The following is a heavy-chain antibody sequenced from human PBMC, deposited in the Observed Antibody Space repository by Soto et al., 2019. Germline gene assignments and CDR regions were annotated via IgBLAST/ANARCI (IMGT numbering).Heavy chain of an antibody. CDR2: ISASGGST. CDR3: AKDLESSGYYLGVFDI. D-gene: IGHD3-22*01. V-gene: IGHV3-23*01. CDR1: GFTIGSYA. J-gene: IGHJ3*02. Sequence: PRGSLRLSCAASGFTIGSYAMTWVRQAPGKGLEWVSIISASGGSTYYADSVKGRFTISRDNSKNTLYLQMNRLRVEDTAVYYCAKDLESSGYYLGVFDIWGRGTKVTV.